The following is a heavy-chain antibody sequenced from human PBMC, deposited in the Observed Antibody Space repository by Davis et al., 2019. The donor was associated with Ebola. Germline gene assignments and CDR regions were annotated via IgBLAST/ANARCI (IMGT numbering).Heavy chain of an antibody. D-gene: IGHD3-3*01. CDR3: ARAPYYDFWSGSRPDGMDV. CDR1: ENTFTTYW. J-gene: IGHJ6*04. Sequence: GESLKISCKDSENTFTTYWIGWVRQAPGQGLEWMGWISPAHAHTNSSQKFQGRVTITTDTSASTAYMDLSSLRSEDTAVYYCARAPYYDFWSGSRPDGMDVWGKGTTVTVSS. V-gene: IGHV1-18*04. CDR2: ISPAHAHT.